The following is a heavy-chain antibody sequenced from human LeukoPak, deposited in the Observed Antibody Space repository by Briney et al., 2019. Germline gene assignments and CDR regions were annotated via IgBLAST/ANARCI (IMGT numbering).Heavy chain of an antibody. CDR2: IKQDGSEK. J-gene: IGHJ6*02. Sequence: PGGSLRLSCAASGFTFSSYWMSWVRQAPGKGLEWVANIKQDGSEKYYVDSVKGRFTISRDNAKNSLYLQMNSLRAEDTAVYYCARAGIAVRTYYYYGMDVWGQGTTVIVSS. D-gene: IGHD6-19*01. CDR1: GFTFSSYW. V-gene: IGHV3-7*01. CDR3: ARAGIAVRTYYYYGMDV.